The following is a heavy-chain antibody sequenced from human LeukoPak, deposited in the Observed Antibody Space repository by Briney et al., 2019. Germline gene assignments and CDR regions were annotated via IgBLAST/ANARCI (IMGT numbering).Heavy chain of an antibody. Sequence: SETLSLTCTVSGGSISSGDYCWSWIRQPPGKGLEWIGYLYYSGSTYYNPSLKSRVTISVDTSKNQFSLKLSSVTAADTAVYYCARGGGDYRDFPAAFQVWGQGTMVTVSS. CDR3: ARGGGDYRDFPAAFQV. J-gene: IGHJ3*01. D-gene: IGHD4-17*01. V-gene: IGHV4-30-4*08. CDR2: LYYSGST. CDR1: GGSISSGDYC.